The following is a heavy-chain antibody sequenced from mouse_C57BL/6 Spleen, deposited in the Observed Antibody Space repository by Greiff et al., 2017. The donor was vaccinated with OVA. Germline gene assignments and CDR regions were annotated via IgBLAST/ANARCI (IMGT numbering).Heavy chain of an antibody. Sequence: QVQLQQSGPELVKPGASVKISCKASGYAFSSSWMNWVKQRPGKGLEWIGRIYPGDGDTNYNGKFKGKATLTADKSSSTAYMQLSSLTSEDSAVYFCARREKKTGTYFDYWGQGTTLTVSS. V-gene: IGHV1-82*01. CDR2: IYPGDGDT. J-gene: IGHJ2*01. CDR3: ARREKKTGTYFDY. D-gene: IGHD4-1*01. CDR1: GYAFSSSW.